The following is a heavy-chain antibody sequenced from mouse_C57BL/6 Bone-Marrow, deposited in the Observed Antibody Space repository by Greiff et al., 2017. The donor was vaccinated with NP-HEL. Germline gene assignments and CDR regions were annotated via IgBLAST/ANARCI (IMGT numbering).Heavy chain of an antibody. CDR3: ARDLSPYYYGSSYLAY. V-gene: IGHV1-61*01. CDR2: IYPSDSET. Sequence: QVQLQQPGAELVRPGSSVKLSCKASGYTFTSYWMDWVKQRPGQGLEWIGNIYPSDSETHYNQKFKDKATLTVDKSSSTAYMQLSSLTSEDSAVYYCARDLSPYYYGSSYLAYWGQGTLVTVSA. J-gene: IGHJ3*01. CDR1: GYTFTSYW. D-gene: IGHD1-1*01.